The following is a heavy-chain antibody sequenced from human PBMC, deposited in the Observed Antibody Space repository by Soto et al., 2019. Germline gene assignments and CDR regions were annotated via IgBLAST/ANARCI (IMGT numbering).Heavy chain of an antibody. CDR3: ARQSPDYLGSVGWFDP. D-gene: IGHD1-26*01. Sequence: SETLSLTCTVSGGSISSSSYYWGWIRQPPGKGLEWIGSIYYSGTTYYNPSLKSRVTISVDTSKNQFSLKLRPVTAADTAVYYCARQSPDYLGSVGWFDPWGQGTLVTVSS. J-gene: IGHJ5*02. V-gene: IGHV4-39*01. CDR1: GGSISSSSYY. CDR2: IYYSGTT.